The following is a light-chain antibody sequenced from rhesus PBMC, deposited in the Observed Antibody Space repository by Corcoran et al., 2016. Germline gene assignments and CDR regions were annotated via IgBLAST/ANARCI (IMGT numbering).Light chain of an antibody. CDR2: KAS. CDR1: ENVNNY. V-gene: IGKV1-74*01. Sequence: DIQMTQSPSSPSASVGDRVTIPCRASENVNNYLNWYQQKPGKAPKLLIYKASTLQSGVPSRFRGSGSGKDFTLTISSLQPENFATDYCQHSYGTPDSFGQGTKVEIK. J-gene: IGKJ2*01. CDR3: QHSYGTPDS.